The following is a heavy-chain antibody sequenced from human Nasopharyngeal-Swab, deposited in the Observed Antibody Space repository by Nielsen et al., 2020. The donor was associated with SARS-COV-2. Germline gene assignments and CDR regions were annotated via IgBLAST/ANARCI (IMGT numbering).Heavy chain of an antibody. Sequence: GESLKISCAASGFTFNNYNFNWVRQAPGKGLEWVSYISSSGSTIYYADSVKGRFTISRDNAKNSLYLQMNSLRAEDTAVYYCARDGLDYDFWSAYFMDVWGQGTTVTVSS. CDR2: ISSSGSTI. CDR1: GFTFNNYN. J-gene: IGHJ6*02. D-gene: IGHD3-3*01. CDR3: ARDGLDYDFWSAYFMDV. V-gene: IGHV3-48*04.